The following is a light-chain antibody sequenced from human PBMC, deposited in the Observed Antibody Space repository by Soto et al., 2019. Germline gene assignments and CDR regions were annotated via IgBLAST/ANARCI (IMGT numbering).Light chain of an antibody. CDR1: QSVSSSY. V-gene: IGKV3-20*01. Sequence: EIVLTQSPGTLSLSPGERATLSCRASQSVSSSYLAWYQQKPGQAPRLLIYGASSRATGIPDRFSGSGSGTDFTLTISRLEPEDFAMYYCQQYGSSPGTFGQETKVDI. CDR3: QQYGSSPGT. CDR2: GAS. J-gene: IGKJ1*01.